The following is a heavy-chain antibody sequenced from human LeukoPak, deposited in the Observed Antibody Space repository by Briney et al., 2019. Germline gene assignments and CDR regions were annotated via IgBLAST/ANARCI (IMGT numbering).Heavy chain of an antibody. CDR3: ARDPNDAFDI. J-gene: IGHJ3*02. Sequence: TGGSLRLSCAASGFTFSSYGMHWVRQAPGKGLEWVSGINWNGGSTGYADSVKGRFTISRDNAKNSLYLQMNSLRAEDTAVYYCARDPNDAFDIWGQGTMVTVSS. CDR2: INWNGGST. V-gene: IGHV3-20*04. CDR1: GFTFSSYG.